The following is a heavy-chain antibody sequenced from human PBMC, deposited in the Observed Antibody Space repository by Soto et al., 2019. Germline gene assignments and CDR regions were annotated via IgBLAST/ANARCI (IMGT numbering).Heavy chain of an antibody. V-gene: IGHV3-30*18. J-gene: IGHJ4*02. CDR1: GFTFSSYG. CDR2: ISYDGSNK. D-gene: IGHD3-22*01. CDR3: AKEGQYYYDSRGSCDS. Sequence: QVQLVESGGGVVQPGRSLRLSCAASGFTFSSYGMHLVCQAPGKGLEWVAVISYDGSNKYYADSVKGRFTISRDNSKNTLYLQMISLRAEDTAVYYCAKEGQYYYDSRGSCDSWGQGTLVTVSS.